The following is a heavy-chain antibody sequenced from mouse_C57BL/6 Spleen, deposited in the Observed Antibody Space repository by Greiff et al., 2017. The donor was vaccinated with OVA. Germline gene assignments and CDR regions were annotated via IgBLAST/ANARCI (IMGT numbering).Heavy chain of an antibody. D-gene: IGHD3-2*01. V-gene: IGHV1-76*01. CDR1: GYTFTDYY. CDR2: IYPGSGNT. J-gene: IGHJ4*01. Sequence: QVQLQQSGAELVRPGASVKLSCKASGYTFTDYYINWVKQRPGQGLEWIARIYPGSGNTYYNEKFKGKATLTAEKSSSTAYMQLSSLTSEDSAVYFCAIDSYYAMDYWGQGTSVTVSS. CDR3: AIDSYYAMDY.